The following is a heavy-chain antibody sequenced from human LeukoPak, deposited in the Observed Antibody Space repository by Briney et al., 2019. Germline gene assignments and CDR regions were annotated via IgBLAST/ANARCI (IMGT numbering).Heavy chain of an antibody. Sequence: SETLSLTCTVSGGSISSSRFYWGWIRQPPGKGLEWIGSIYYSGSTYYNPSLKSRVTISVDTSKNQFSLKLGSVTAADTAVYYCARESIYYNDYYRAFDIWGQGTMVTVSS. J-gene: IGHJ3*02. D-gene: IGHD4-11*01. CDR3: ARESIYYNDYYRAFDI. V-gene: IGHV4-39*07. CDR1: GGSISSSRFY. CDR2: IYYSGST.